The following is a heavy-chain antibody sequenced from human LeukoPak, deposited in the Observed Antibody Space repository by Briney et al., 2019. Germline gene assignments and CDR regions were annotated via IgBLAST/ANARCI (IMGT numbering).Heavy chain of an antibody. D-gene: IGHD5-18*01. CDR3: AKDPEQLEAPYNWFDP. CDR2: IGGGGGSS. CDR1: GFTFNNYA. J-gene: IGHJ5*02. V-gene: IGHV3-23*01. Sequence: GWSLRLSCAASGFTFNNYAISWVRQAPGKGLEWVSGIGGGGGSSYYADSVKGRFTISRDNSKNTLYLQMNSLRAEDTAVYYCAKDPEQLEAPYNWFDPWGQGTLVTVSS.